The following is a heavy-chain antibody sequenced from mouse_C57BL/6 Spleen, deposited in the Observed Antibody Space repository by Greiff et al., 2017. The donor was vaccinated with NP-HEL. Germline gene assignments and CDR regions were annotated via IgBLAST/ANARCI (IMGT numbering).Heavy chain of an antibody. J-gene: IGHJ2*01. Sequence: EVKVVESGGGLVKPGGSLKLSCAASGFTFSDYGMHWVRQAPEKGLEWVAYISSGSSTIYYADTVKGRFTISRDNAKNTLFLQMTSLRSEDTAMYYCARRAVVATEGPFDYWGQGTTLTVSS. CDR1: GFTFSDYG. CDR2: ISSGSSTI. V-gene: IGHV5-17*01. CDR3: ARRAVVATEGPFDY. D-gene: IGHD1-1*01.